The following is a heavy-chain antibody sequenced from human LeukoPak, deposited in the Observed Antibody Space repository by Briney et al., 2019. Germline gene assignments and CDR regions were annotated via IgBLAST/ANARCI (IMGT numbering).Heavy chain of an antibody. D-gene: IGHD5-18*01. J-gene: IGHJ5*02. V-gene: IGHV3-15*01. CDR2: IKSKTDGGTT. CDR1: GFTFSKAW. CDR3: TTVMPIRGDVDTNWFDP. Sequence: PGGSLRLSCAASGFTFSKAWMSWVRQAPGKGLEWVGRIKSKTDGGTTDYAAPVKGRFTISRDDSKNTLYLQMYSLKTEDTAVYYCTTVMPIRGDVDTNWFDPWGQGTLVTVSS.